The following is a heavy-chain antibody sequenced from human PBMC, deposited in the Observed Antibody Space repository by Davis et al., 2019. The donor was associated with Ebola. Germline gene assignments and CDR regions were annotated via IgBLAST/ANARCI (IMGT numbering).Heavy chain of an antibody. V-gene: IGHV4-61*01. Sequence: PSETLSLTCTVSGGSVSSGSYYWSWIRQPPGKGLEWIGYIYYSGSTNYNPSLKSRVTISVDTSKNQFSLKLSSVTAADTAVYYCARGNWNYSRGLDYWGQGTLVTVSS. CDR3: ARGNWNYSRGLDY. CDR2: IYYSGST. J-gene: IGHJ4*02. CDR1: GGSVSSGSYY. D-gene: IGHD1-7*01.